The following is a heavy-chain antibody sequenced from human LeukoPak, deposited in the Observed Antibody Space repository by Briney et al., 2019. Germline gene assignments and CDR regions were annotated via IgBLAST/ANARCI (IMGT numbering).Heavy chain of an antibody. J-gene: IGHJ4*02. CDR2: INGRGDDT. CDR3: AKGHRESSSFLDS. CDR1: SGFA. Sequence: GSLRLSCAAFSGFAMSWVRQAPGKRLEWVSAINGRGDDTYYPDSVKGRFTISRDNSNNTLYLQMNSLRADDTAVYYCAKGHRESSSFLDSWGQGIPVTVSS. V-gene: IGHV3-23*01.